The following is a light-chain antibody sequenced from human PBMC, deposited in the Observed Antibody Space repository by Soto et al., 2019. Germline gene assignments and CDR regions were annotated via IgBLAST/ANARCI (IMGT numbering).Light chain of an antibody. J-gene: IGLJ2*01. CDR1: SSDVGGYKY. V-gene: IGLV2-14*03. CDR2: DVS. CDR3: SSYTSRITVI. Sequence: QSALTQPASVSGSPGQSITISCTGTSSDVGGYKYVSWYQQYPGKAPKLMIYDVSNRPSGISNRFSGSKSGNTASLTISGLQVEDEADYYCSSYTSRITVIFGGGTQVTVL.